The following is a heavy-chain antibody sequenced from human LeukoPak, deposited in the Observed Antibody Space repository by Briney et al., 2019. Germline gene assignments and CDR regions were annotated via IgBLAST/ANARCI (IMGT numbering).Heavy chain of an antibody. CDR3: AREHMTTEPFDI. V-gene: IGHV4-61*08. CDR1: GGSISSGGYY. Sequence: KSSQTLSLTCAVSGGSISSGGYYWSWIRQPPGKGLEWIGYIYYSGSTNYNPSLKSRVTIAVDTSKNQFSLKLSSVTAADTAVYYCAREHMTTEPFDIWGQGTMVTVSS. CDR2: IYYSGST. D-gene: IGHD4-17*01. J-gene: IGHJ3*02.